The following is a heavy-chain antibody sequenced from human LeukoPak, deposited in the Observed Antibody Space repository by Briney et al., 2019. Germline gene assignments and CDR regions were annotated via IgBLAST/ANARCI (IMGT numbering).Heavy chain of an antibody. CDR1: GFTFSSYS. Sequence: GGSLRLSCAASGFTFSSYSMNWVRQAPGKGLEWVSAISGSGGSTYYADSVKGRFTISRDNSKNTLYLQMNSLRAEDTAVYYCAKDPVAGTLDYYYYGMDVWGQGTTVTVSS. J-gene: IGHJ6*02. V-gene: IGHV3-23*01. CDR3: AKDPVAGTLDYYYYGMDV. D-gene: IGHD6-19*01. CDR2: ISGSGGST.